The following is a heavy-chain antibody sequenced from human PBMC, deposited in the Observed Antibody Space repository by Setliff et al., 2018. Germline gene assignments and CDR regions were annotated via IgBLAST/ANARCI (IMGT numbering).Heavy chain of an antibody. CDR2: IYTSGST. V-gene: IGHV4-61*02. CDR1: GGSISSGSYY. J-gene: IGHJ6*02. D-gene: IGHD3-10*01. Sequence: SETLSLTCTVSGGSISSGSYYWSWIRQPAGKGLEWIGRIYTSGSTNYNPSLKSRVTISVDTSKNQFSLKLSSVTAADTAVYYCARGGLWFGELLWKYYYYGMDVWGQGTTVTVS. CDR3: ARGGLWFGELLWKYYYYGMDV.